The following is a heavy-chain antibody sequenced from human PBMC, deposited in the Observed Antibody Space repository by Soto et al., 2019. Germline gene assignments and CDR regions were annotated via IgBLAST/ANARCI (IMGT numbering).Heavy chain of an antibody. Sequence: KPSETLSLTCTVSGGSISSGGYYWSWIRQHPGKGLEWIGYIYYSGSTYYNPSLKSRVTISVDTSKNQFSLKLSSVTAADTAVYYCERARRDGNYYYYYGMDVWGQGTTVTVSS. CDR1: GGSISSGGYY. V-gene: IGHV4-31*03. CDR2: IYYSGST. CDR3: ERARRDGNYYYYYGMDV. J-gene: IGHJ6*02.